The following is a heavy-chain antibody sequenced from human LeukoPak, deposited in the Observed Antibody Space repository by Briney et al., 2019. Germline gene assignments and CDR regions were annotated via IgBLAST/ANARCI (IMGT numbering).Heavy chain of an antibody. CDR3: ARSGSNWSCDS. D-gene: IGHD6-13*01. Sequence: GASVKVSCKASGYAFPHYGVQWVRQAPGQTLEWVGWINAGNGDDTKYSQKFQAGLTMTTDTSATTVYMELNSLRSEDTAVYYCARSGSNWSCDSWGQGTLVTVSS. CDR1: GYAFPHYG. CDR2: INAGNGDDT. J-gene: IGHJ4*02. V-gene: IGHV1-3*01.